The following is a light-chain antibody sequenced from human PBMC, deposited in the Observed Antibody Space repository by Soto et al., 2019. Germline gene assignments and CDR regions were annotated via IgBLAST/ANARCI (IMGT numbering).Light chain of an antibody. CDR2: AAS. CDR3: QQYNNWPLST. J-gene: IGKJ2*01. CDR1: HSVNTN. V-gene: IGKV3-15*01. Sequence: EIVMTQSPATLSVSPGERVTLSCRVSHSVNTNLAWFQQKPGQPPRLLIFAASTRATDTPARFSGSGSGTEFTLTIGSLQSEDFAVYYCQQYNNWPLSTFGRGTKVEIK.